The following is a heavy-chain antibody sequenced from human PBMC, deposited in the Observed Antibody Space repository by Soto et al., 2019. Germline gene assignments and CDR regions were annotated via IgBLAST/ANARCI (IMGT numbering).Heavy chain of an antibody. Sequence: SETLSVTCAVSGGSISSCGYSWSWIRQPPGKGLEWIGYIYHSGSTYYNPSLKSRVTISVDRSKNQFSLKLSSVTAADAAVYYCTRQGFGEVHGLVYVWGQGTTVPVSS. J-gene: IGHJ6*02. D-gene: IGHD3-10*01. CDR1: GGSISSCGYS. CDR2: IYHSGST. V-gene: IGHV4-30-2*01. CDR3: TRQGFGEVHGLVYV.